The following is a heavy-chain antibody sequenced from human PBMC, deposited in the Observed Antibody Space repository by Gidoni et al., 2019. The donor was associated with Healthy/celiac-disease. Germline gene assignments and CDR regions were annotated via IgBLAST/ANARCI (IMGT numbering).Heavy chain of an antibody. CDR2: MSGSGGST. CDR3: AKAYSSGWYVFDY. D-gene: IGHD6-19*01. J-gene: IGHJ4*02. V-gene: IGHV3-23*01. Sequence: EVQLLESGGGLVQPGGSLRLSCAASGFTFSSYAMSWVRQAPGKGLEWVSAMSGSGGSTYYADSVKGRFTISRDNSKNTLYLQMNSLRAEDTAVYYCAKAYSSGWYVFDYWGQGTLVTVSS. CDR1: GFTFSSYA.